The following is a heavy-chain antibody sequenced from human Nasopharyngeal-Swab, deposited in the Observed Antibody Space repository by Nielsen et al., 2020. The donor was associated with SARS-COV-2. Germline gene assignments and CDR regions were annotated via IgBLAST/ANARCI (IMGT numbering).Heavy chain of an antibody. V-gene: IGHV3-23*01. D-gene: IGHD4-17*01. CDR2: ISGSGGST. CDR1: GFTFSSYA. J-gene: IGHJ3*02. Sequence: GESLKISCADSGFTFSSYAMSWVRQAPGKGLEWVSAISGSGGSTYYADSVKGRFTISRDNSKNTLYLQMNSLRAEDTAVYYCAKDLRVTTSAFDIWGQGTMVTVSS. CDR3: AKDLRVTTSAFDI.